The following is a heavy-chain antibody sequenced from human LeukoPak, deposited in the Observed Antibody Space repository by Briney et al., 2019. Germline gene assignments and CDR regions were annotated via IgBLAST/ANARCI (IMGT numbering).Heavy chain of an antibody. D-gene: IGHD2-15*01. Sequence: GRPLRLSCAASGFTFDDYAMHWVRQAPGKGLEWVANIKQDGSEKYKVDSVKGRFTISRGNAKNSLYLQMNSLRAEDTAVYYWARSSSGGRRGLDYWGQGTLVSVSS. CDR1: GFTFDDYA. CDR3: ARSSSGGRRGLDY. V-gene: IGHV3-7*01. CDR2: IKQDGSEK. J-gene: IGHJ4*02.